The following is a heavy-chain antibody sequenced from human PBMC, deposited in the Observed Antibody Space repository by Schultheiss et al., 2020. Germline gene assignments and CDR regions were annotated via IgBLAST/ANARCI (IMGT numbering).Heavy chain of an antibody. D-gene: IGHD5-18*01. CDR2: IYWDDDK. J-gene: IGHJ4*02. CDR3: ARTAKGYSYGLSDFDY. V-gene: IGHV2-5*02. Sequence: SGPTLVKPTQTLTLTCTFSGFSISTSGVGVAWIRQPPGKALEWLALIYWDDDKRYSPSLKSRLTITKDTSKNQVVLTMTNMDPVDTATYYCARTAKGYSYGLSDFDYWGQGTLVTVSA. CDR1: GFSISTSGVG.